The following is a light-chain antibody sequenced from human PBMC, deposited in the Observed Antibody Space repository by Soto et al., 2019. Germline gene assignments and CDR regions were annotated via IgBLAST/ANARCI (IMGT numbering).Light chain of an antibody. CDR2: DGS. Sequence: VVPQARATLSLYQGERATLSCRASQSVSSYLAGYQRKRGQATRLLIYDGSKGATDIPARFSGSGFGTDFTLTISSLEPEDFAVYYRQQRSKFRTIGHVTKVDIK. CDR1: QSVSSY. CDR3: QQRSKFRT. J-gene: IGKJ1*01. V-gene: IGKV3-11*01.